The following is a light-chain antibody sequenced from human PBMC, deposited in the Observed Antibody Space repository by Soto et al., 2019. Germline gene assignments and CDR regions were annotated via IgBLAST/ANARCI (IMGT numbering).Light chain of an antibody. CDR3: QHYNNWPLT. J-gene: IGKJ4*01. CDR1: QSVSTN. CDR2: VAS. V-gene: IGKV3-15*01. Sequence: EIVMTQSPATLSVSPGEGATLSCRTSQSVSTNVAWYQQKPGQAPRLLIYVASTRATGVPARFRGSGSGTDFTLTISRLQSEDFAVYYCQHYNNWPLTFGGGTKVQIK.